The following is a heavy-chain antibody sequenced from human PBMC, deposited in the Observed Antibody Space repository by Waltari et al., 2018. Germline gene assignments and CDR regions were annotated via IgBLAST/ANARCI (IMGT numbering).Heavy chain of an antibody. CDR1: GFTVTNAW. J-gene: IGHJ4*02. Sequence: EVHLVESGGGLVKPGGSLRLSCAGSGFTVTNAWMNWVRKDPGKGLEWVGMMKSKTDGGTIDYAAPVKGRFTISRDDSKNTLYLQMNSLKTEDTALYYCTTERDGSHEHWGQGTLVTVSS. V-gene: IGHV3-15*01. CDR2: MKSKTDGGTI. D-gene: IGHD6-19*01. CDR3: TTERDGSHEH.